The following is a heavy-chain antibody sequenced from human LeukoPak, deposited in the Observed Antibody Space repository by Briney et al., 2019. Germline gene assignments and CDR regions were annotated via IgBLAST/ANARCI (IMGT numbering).Heavy chain of an antibody. D-gene: IGHD3-9*01. J-gene: IGHJ4*02. Sequence: ASVKVSCKASGYTFTSYYMHWVRQAPGQGLEWMGLINPSGGSTNYAQKFQGRVTMTRAASTSTVYMELRSLRSEDTAFYYCARELTGRYGQACWGQGTLVTVSS. V-gene: IGHV1-46*01. CDR2: INPSGGST. CDR1: GYTFTSYY. CDR3: ARELTGRYGQAC.